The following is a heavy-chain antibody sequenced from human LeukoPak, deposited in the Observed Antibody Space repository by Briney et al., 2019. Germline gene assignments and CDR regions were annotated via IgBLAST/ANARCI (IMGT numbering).Heavy chain of an antibody. D-gene: IGHD3-22*01. CDR1: GYTFTSYD. V-gene: IGHV1-8*01. J-gene: IGHJ5*02. CDR3: ARRMVTMIVVDMYNWFDP. CDR2: MNPNSGNT. Sequence: ASVKVSCKASGYTFTSYDTNWVRQATGQGLEWMGWMNPNSGNTGYAQKFQGRVTMTRNTSISTAYMELSSLRSEDTAVYYCARRMVTMIVVDMYNWFDPWGQGTLVTVSS.